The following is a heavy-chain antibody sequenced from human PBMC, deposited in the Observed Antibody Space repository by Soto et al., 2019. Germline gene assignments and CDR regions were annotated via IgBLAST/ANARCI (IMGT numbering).Heavy chain of an antibody. Sequence: QLQLQESGPGLVKPSETLSLTCTVSGGSISSSRYFWGWIRQPPEKGLEWIGTIYYSGNTYYNPSLKSRVSISVDTSKNQFSLKLTSVTAADTAVYFCARHGSYRLADSSWPTMFDYWGQGTLVTASS. CDR2: IYYSGNT. CDR1: GGSISSSRYF. V-gene: IGHV4-39*01. J-gene: IGHJ4*02. D-gene: IGHD6-13*01. CDR3: ARHGSYRLADSSWPTMFDY.